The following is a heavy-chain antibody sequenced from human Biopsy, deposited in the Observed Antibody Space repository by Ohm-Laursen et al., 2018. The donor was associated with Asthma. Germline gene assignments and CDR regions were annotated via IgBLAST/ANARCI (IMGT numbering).Heavy chain of an antibody. J-gene: IGHJ4*02. D-gene: IGHD1-14*01. V-gene: IGHV3-7*01. CDR1: GFTFGDYW. CDR2: IKHDGTGK. Sequence: SLRLSCSASGFTFGDYWMSWVRQVPGKWLEWVANIKHDGTGKNHVDSLRGRFTISRDNAKNSLYLQMNSLRAEDTAVYYCARDGPELPTELDYWGPGTLVTVSS. CDR3: ARDGPELPTELDY.